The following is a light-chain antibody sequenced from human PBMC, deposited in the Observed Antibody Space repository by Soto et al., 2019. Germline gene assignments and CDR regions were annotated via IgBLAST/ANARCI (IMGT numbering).Light chain of an antibody. J-gene: IGKJ2*02. CDR3: QQYYSART. CDR2: WAS. CDR1: QSVLHSSNNKNY. V-gene: IGKV4-1*01. Sequence: DIVMTQSPDSLAVSLGERATINCKSSQSVLHSSNNKNYLAWYQQKPGQPPKLLIYWASTRESGVPDRFSGSGSGTGFTLTISSLQAEDVAVYYCQQYYSARTFGQGTKLEIK.